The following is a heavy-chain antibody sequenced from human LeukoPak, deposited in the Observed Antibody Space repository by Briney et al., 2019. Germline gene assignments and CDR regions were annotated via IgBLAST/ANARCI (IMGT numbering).Heavy chain of an antibody. D-gene: IGHD6-19*01. J-gene: IGHJ4*02. CDR2: MNPNSGTT. V-gene: IGHV1-8*01. CDR1: GYTFTSYD. Sequence: ASVRVSCTASGYTFTSYDFNWVRQAPGQGPEWIGWMNPNSGTTGYAQKFQVRVTMTRDTSISTAYMDLSSLRSEDAAVYYCAKAGYSSGWYVFDYWGQGTLVTVSS. CDR3: AKAGYSSGWYVFDY.